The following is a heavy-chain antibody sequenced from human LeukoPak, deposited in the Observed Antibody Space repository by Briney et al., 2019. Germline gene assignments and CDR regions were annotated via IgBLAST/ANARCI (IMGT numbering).Heavy chain of an antibody. Sequence: ASVKVSCKASGGTFSSYAISWVRQAPGQGLEWMGWISAYNGNTNYAQKLQGRVTMTTDTSTSTAYMELRSLRSDDTAVYYCARENSGYYGTAYWFDPWGQGTLVTVSS. CDR3: ARENSGYYGTAYWFDP. D-gene: IGHD3-10*01. CDR2: ISAYNGNT. CDR1: GGTFSSYA. V-gene: IGHV1-18*01. J-gene: IGHJ5*02.